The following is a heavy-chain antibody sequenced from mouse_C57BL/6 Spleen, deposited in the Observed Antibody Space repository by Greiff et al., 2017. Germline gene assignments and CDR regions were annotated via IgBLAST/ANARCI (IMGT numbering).Heavy chain of an antibody. D-gene: IGHD1-1*01. CDR2: IDPSDSET. V-gene: IGHV1-52*01. CDR3: ARDYGSSSVAY. Sequence: QVQLQQPGAELVRPGSSVKLSCKASGYTFTSYWMHWVKQRPIQGLEWIGNIDPSDSETHYNQKFKDKATLTVDKSSSTAYMQLSSLTSEDSAVYYCARDYGSSSVAYWGQGTLVTVSA. J-gene: IGHJ3*01. CDR1: GYTFTSYW.